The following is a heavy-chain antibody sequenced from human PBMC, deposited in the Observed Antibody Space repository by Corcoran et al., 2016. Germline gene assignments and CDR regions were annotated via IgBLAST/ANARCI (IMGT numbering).Heavy chain of an antibody. J-gene: IGHJ4*02. CDR1: GGSFSGYY. D-gene: IGHD2-15*01. CDR3: ARATHTEYCSGGSCYRGRGFDY. Sequence: QVQLQQWGAGLLKPSETLSLTCAVYGGSFSGYYWSWIRQPPGKGLEWIGEINHSGSTNYNPSLKSRVTISVDTSKNQFSLKLSSVTAADTAVYYWARATHTEYCSGGSCYRGRGFDYWGQGTLVTVSS. CDR2: INHSGST. V-gene: IGHV4-34*01.